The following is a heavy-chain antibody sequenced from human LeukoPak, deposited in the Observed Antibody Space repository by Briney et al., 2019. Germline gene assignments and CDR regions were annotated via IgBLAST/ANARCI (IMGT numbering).Heavy chain of an antibody. D-gene: IGHD1-26*01. J-gene: IGHJ4*02. CDR1: GLTVSSYS. Sequence: GGSLRLSCVASGLTVSSYSMNWVRQAPGKRLEWVANMNIDGSEKYYADSAKGRFTISRDNARNSVYLQMNSLRVEDTAVYYCARDPVEWELLLDYWGQGTRVTVSS. CDR3: ARDPVEWELLLDY. CDR2: MNIDGSEK. V-gene: IGHV3-7*01.